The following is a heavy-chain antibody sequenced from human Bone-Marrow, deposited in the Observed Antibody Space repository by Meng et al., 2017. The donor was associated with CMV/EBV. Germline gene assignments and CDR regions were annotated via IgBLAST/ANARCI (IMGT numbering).Heavy chain of an antibody. CDR1: GGTFSSYA. CDR3: AREVQGCSSTSCFDWFDP. CDR2: IIPIFGTA. J-gene: IGHJ5*02. V-gene: IGHV1-69*05. D-gene: IGHD2-2*01. Sequence: SVKVSCKASGGTFSSYAISWVRQAPGQGLEWMGGIIPIFGTANYAQKFQGRVTITTDESTSTAYMELSSLRSEDTAVYYCAREVQGCSSTSCFDWFDPRGQGTLVTVSS.